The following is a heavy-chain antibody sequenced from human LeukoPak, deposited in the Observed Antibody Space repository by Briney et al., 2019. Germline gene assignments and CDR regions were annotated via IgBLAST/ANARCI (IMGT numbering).Heavy chain of an antibody. CDR1: GFTLSSYW. D-gene: IGHD2-2*01. V-gene: IGHV3-7*01. J-gene: IGHJ5*02. CDR3: ARDLLAESQLLSNWFDP. CDR2: IKQDGSEK. Sequence: GSPRLSCAASGFTLSSYWMSWVRQAPGKGLEWVANIKQDGSEKYYVDSVKGRFTISRDNAKNSLYLQMNSLRAEDTAVYYCARDLLAESQLLSNWFDPWGQGTLVTVSS.